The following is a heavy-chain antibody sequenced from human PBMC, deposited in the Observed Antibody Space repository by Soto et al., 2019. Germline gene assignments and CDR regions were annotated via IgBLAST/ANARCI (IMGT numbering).Heavy chain of an antibody. J-gene: IGHJ4*02. Sequence: PSETLSLTCAVSGGSISSGGSSWSWIRQPPGKRLEWIGYIYHSGSTYYNPSLKSRVTISVDRSKNQFSLKLSSVTAADTAVYYCARAGDSSGPVALGYWGQGTLVTVSS. D-gene: IGHD6-19*01. CDR2: IYHSGST. CDR3: ARAGDSSGPVALGY. V-gene: IGHV4-30-2*01. CDR1: GGSISSGGSS.